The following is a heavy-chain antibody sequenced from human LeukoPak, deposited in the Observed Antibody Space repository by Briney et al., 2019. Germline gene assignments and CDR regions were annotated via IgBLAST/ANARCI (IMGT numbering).Heavy chain of an antibody. CDR2: ISGHGEST. D-gene: IGHD3-22*01. Sequence: PGGSLRLSCAASGFTLRNYAMSWVRQAPGEGLEWVSAISGHGESTYNADSVKGWFTVSRDNPKNTVYLQMNSLRVEDTAVYYCAKLRDYFDSSGNFDYWGQGTLVTVSS. CDR3: AKLRDYFDSSGNFDY. CDR1: GFTLRNYA. V-gene: IGHV3-23*01. J-gene: IGHJ4*02.